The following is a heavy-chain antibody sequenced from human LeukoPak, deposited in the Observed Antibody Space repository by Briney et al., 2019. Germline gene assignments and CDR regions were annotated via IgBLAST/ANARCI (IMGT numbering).Heavy chain of an antibody. D-gene: IGHD6-19*01. CDR3: ARVELYASGWYGSIDY. Sequence: GGSLRLSCAASGFTFSSYGMHWVRQAPGKGLEWVAVISYDGTNKYYADSVKGRFTISRDNSKNTLYLQMDSLRTEDTAVYYCARVELYASGWYGSIDYWGRGTLAAVSP. CDR2: ISYDGTNK. J-gene: IGHJ4*02. CDR1: GFTFSSYG. V-gene: IGHV3-30*03.